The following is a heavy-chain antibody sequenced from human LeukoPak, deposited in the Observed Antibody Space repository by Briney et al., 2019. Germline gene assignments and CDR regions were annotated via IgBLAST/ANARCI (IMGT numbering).Heavy chain of an antibody. CDR1: GYTFTSYG. CDR3: ARGGGMVRHLDH. D-gene: IGHD3-10*01. J-gene: IGHJ4*02. V-gene: IGHV1-18*01. CDR2: ISTSNGNT. Sequence: PQASVKVSCKASGYTFTSYGIIWVRQAPGQGLEWMGWISTSNGNTNYAQRLQGRVTMTTDTSTSTVYMELSSLRSEDTAVYYCARGGGMVRHLDHWGQGTLVTVSS.